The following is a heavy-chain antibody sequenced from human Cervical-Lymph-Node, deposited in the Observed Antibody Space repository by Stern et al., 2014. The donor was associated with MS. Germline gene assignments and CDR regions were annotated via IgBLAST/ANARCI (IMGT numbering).Heavy chain of an antibody. D-gene: IGHD3-10*01. V-gene: IGHV5-51*01. Sequence: EVQLVESGAEVKKPGESLKISCKGSGYIFTSYWIGWVRQMPGKGLEWMGIIYPGDSDTRYSPSFQGQVPISADKSISTAYLQWSSLKASDTAMYYCARLGYYGSGSYYPIYGMDVWGQGTTVTVSS. CDR1: GYIFTSYW. CDR3: ARLGYYGSGSYYPIYGMDV. CDR2: IYPGDSDT. J-gene: IGHJ6*02.